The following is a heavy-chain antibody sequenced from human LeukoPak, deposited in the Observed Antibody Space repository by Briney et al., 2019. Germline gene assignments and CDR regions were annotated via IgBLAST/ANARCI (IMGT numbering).Heavy chain of an antibody. CDR3: ARGMWIQPFDY. V-gene: IGHV4-4*07. Sequence: SETLSLTCTVSGGSITSYYWSWIRQPAGKGLEWIGRIYTSGSTNYNPSLKSRVTMSVDTSKNQFSLKLSSVPAADTDVYYCARGMWIQPFDYCGQGSLVTVSS. CDR2: IYTSGST. CDR1: GGSITSYY. D-gene: IGHD5-18*01. J-gene: IGHJ4*02.